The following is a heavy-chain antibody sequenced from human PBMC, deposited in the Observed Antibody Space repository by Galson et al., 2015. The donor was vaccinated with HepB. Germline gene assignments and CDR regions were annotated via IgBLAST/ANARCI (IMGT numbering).Heavy chain of an antibody. CDR3: ARMDGWSPNWFDP. V-gene: IGHV1-8*01. D-gene: IGHD3-10*01. J-gene: IGHJ5*02. Sequence: SVKVSCKASGYTFTSHDINWVRQATGQGLEWMGWMNTNSGNTGYAQKFQGRVTMTRDISISTAYMELSSLRSEDTTVYYCARMDGWSPNWFDPWGQGTLVTVSS. CDR2: MNTNSGNT. CDR1: GYTFTSHD.